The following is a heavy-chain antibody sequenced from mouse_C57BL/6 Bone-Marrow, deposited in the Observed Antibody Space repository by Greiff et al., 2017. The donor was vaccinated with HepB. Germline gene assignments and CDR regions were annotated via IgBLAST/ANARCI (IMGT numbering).Heavy chain of an antibody. Sequence: QVQLQQPGAELVMPGASVKLSCKASGYTFTSYWMHWVKQRPGQGLEWIGEIDPSDSYTNYNQKFKGKSTLTVDKSSSTAYMQLSSLTSEDSAVYYCAREGANWDICDYWGQGTTLTVSS. V-gene: IGHV1-69*01. CDR3: AREGANWDICDY. CDR1: GYTFTSYW. CDR2: IDPSDSYT. D-gene: IGHD4-1*01. J-gene: IGHJ2*01.